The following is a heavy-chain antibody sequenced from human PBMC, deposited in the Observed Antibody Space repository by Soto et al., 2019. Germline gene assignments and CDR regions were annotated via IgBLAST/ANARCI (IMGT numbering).Heavy chain of an antibody. D-gene: IGHD4-4*01. CDR1: GFTFSSYG. J-gene: IGHJ6*02. Sequence: GGSLRLSCAASGFTFSSYGMHWVRQAPGKGLEWVAVISYDGSNKYYADSVKGRFTISRDNSKNTLYLQMNSLRAEDTAVYYCAKDLTTARENYGMDVWGQGTTVTVSS. CDR3: AKDLTTARENYGMDV. CDR2: ISYDGSNK. V-gene: IGHV3-30*18.